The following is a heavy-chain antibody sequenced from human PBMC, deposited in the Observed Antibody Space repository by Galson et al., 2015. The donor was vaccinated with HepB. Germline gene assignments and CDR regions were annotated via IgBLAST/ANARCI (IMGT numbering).Heavy chain of an antibody. CDR2: IIPIFGTP. J-gene: IGHJ1*01. CDR1: GGIFNNYA. Sequence: SVKVSCKASGGIFNNYAINWVRQAPGQGLEWMGGIIPIFGTPNYAQKIQDRVTITADESTSTAYMELSSLKSGDTAVYYCASGYYHHSSAYYYLAEFFDHWGRGTLVIVSS. V-gene: IGHV1-69*13. CDR3: ASGYYHHSSAYYYLAEFFDH. D-gene: IGHD3-22*01.